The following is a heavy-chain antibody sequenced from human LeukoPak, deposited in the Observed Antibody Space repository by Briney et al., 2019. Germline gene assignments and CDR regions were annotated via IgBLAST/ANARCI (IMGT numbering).Heavy chain of an antibody. J-gene: IGHJ3*02. CDR1: GGTFISYA. Sequence: SVKVSCKASGGTFISYAISWVRQAPGQGLEWMGGIIPIFGTANYAQKFQGRVTITADESTSTAYMELSSLRSEDTAVYYCARGQQQLYHDAFDIWGQGTMVTVSS. V-gene: IGHV1-69*13. CDR2: IIPIFGTA. CDR3: ARGQQQLYHDAFDI. D-gene: IGHD6-13*01.